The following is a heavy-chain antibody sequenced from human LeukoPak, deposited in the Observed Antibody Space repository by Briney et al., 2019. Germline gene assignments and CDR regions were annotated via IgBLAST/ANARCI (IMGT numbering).Heavy chain of an antibody. V-gene: IGHV4-34*01. CDR2: INHDGRT. J-gene: IGHJ4*02. CDR3: ARCVKDRRQQYRYFYIY. CDR1: GGSFSGHY. D-gene: IGHD1-26*01. Sequence: PSETLSLTCAVYGGSFSGHYWSWIRQAPGKGLEWIGEINHDGRTNSNLSLKSRVTISVDTSKNQFSLKLTSVTAADTAVYYCARCVKDRRQQYRYFYIYWGRGAKVTVTS.